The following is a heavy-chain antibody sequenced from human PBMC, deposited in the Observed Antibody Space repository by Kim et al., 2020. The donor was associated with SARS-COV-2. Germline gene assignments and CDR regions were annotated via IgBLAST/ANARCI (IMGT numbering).Heavy chain of an antibody. Sequence: ASVKVSCKASGYTFHTYAMHWMRQAPGQRLEWMGWVDGGNGNTKPSQNFQGRVTTTRDRSATTAYMELSSLRSEDTAVYYCAREETDSYGYRAFDYWGQGTPVTVSS. CDR3: AREETDSYGYRAFDY. CDR2: VDGGNGNT. V-gene: IGHV1-3*01. J-gene: IGHJ4*02. D-gene: IGHD5-18*01. CDR1: GYTFHTYA.